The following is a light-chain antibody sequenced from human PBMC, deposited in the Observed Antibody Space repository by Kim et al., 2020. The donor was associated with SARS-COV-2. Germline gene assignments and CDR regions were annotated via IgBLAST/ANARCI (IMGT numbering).Light chain of an antibody. J-gene: IGLJ3*02. CDR3: AAWDDTLDGWV. Sequence: GQTVTVSCSGGSSNIGNNYLHWYQQFPGTAPKLLIYRNNERPPGVSDRFSGSKSDTSGSLAISRLRPEDEADYYCAAWDDTLDGWVFGGGTKLTVL. V-gene: IGLV1-47*01. CDR1: SSNIGNNY. CDR2: RNN.